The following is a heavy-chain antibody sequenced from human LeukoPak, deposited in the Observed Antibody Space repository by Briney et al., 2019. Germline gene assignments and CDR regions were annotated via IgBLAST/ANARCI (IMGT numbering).Heavy chain of an antibody. V-gene: IGHV3-15*01. D-gene: IGHD1-26*01. CDR1: GFTFSNAW. J-gene: IGHJ4*02. Sequence: PGGSLRLSCAASGFTFSNAWMSWVRQSPGKGLEWVGRIKSKTDGGTTDYAAPVKGRFTISRDDSKNTLFLQMNSVNTDDTAVYYCTTDRYPGYSGTYYDFDYWGQGTLVTVSS. CDR2: IKSKTDGGTT. CDR3: TTDRYPGYSGTYYDFDY.